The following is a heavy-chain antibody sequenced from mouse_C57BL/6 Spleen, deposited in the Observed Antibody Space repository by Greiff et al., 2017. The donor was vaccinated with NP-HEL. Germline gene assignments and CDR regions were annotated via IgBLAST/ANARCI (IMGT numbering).Heavy chain of an antibody. V-gene: IGHV1-15*01. D-gene: IGHD2-2*01. J-gene: IGHJ3*01. CDR2: IDPETGGT. Sequence: QVQLKQSGAELVRPGASVTLSCKASGYTFTDYEMHWVKQTPVHGLEWIGAIDPETGGTAYNQKFKGKAILTADKSSSTAYMELRSLTSEDSAVYYCTRGGVTTPFAYWGQGTLVTVSA. CDR3: TRGGVTTPFAY. CDR1: GYTFTDYE.